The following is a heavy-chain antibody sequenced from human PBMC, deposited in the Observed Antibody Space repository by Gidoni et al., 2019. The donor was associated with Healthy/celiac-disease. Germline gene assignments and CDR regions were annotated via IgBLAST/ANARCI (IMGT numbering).Heavy chain of an antibody. CDR3: ARDEGGDIVVVPAAIRD. CDR2: ISYDGSNK. Sequence: QVQLVESGGGVVQPGRSLRLSCAASGFTFSSYAMHWVRQAPGKGLEWVAVISYDGSNKYYADSVKGRFTISRDNSKNTLYLQMNSLRAEDTAVYYCARDEGGDIVVVPAAIRDWGQGTLVTVSS. V-gene: IGHV3-30-3*01. CDR1: GFTFSSYA. D-gene: IGHD2-2*01. J-gene: IGHJ4*02.